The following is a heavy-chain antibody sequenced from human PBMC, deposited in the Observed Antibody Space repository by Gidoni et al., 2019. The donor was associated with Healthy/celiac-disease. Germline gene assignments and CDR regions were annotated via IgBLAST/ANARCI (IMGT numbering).Heavy chain of an antibody. CDR1: GGTFSSYA. CDR3: ARSAHCSSTSCYAGWFDP. Sequence: VKVSCKASGGTFSSYAISWVRQAPGQGLEWMGRIIPILGIANYAQKFQGRVTITADKSTSTAYMELSSLRAEDTAVYYCARSAHCSSTSCYAGWFDPWGQGTLVTVSS. V-gene: IGHV1-69*04. CDR2: IIPILGIA. D-gene: IGHD2-2*01. J-gene: IGHJ5*02.